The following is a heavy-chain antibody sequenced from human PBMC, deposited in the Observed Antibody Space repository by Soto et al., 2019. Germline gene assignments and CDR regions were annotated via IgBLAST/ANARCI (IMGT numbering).Heavy chain of an antibody. J-gene: IGHJ4*02. CDR2: ITPMFDTT. CDR1: GGTFSTND. D-gene: IGHD2-15*01. CDR3: AQDLGSQIAAF. V-gene: IGHV1-69*12. Sequence: QVQLVQSGAEVKKPGSSVKVSCKASGGTFSTNDISWVRQAPGQGLEWMGGITPMFDTTKYGQDFQGRVTITADESTTTAYMELSSLRSEDTAIYCCAQDLGSQIAAFWGQGTLVTVSS.